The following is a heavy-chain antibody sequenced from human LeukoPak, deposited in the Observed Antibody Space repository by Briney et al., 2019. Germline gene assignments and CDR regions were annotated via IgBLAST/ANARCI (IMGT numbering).Heavy chain of an antibody. CDR2: IIPIFGTA. V-gene: IGHV1-69*13. J-gene: IGHJ6*03. CDR3: ARGRSVGATLPFYYYYYMDV. Sequence: ASVKVSCKASGGTFSSYAISWVRQAPGQGLEWMGGIIPIFGTANYAQKFQGRVTITADESTSTAYMELSSLRSEDTAVYYCARGRSVGATLPFYYYYYMDVWGKGTTVTVSS. CDR1: GGTFSSYA. D-gene: IGHD1-26*01.